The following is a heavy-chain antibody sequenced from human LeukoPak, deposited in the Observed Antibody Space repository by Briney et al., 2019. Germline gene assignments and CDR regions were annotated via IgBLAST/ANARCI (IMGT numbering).Heavy chain of an antibody. CDR1: GFTFRSNW. CDR3: TRGRSGANPNALDI. CDR2: IRPDGSGS. D-gene: IGHD3-10*01. J-gene: IGHJ3*02. V-gene: IGHV3-74*01. Sequence: GGSLRLSCAASGFTFRSNWMHWVRQAPGKGLVWVSRIRPDGSGSNYADSVKGRFTISRDNAKNTLYLQMNGLRAEDTAIYYCTRGRSGANPNALDIWGQGTVVTVSS.